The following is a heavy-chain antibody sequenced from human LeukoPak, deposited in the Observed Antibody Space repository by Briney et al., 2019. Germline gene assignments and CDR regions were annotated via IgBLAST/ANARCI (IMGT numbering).Heavy chain of an antibody. J-gene: IGHJ6*04. V-gene: IGHV7-4-1*01. Sequence: ASVKVSCKASGYTFTSYAMNWVRQAPGQGLEWMGWINTNTGNPTYAQGFTGRFVFSLDTSVSTAYLQICSLKAEDTAVYYCAREGVLYYGDYYYYGMGVWGKGTTVTVSS. CDR2: INTNTGNP. CDR1: GYTFTSYA. D-gene: IGHD2-8*01. CDR3: AREGVLYYGDYYYYGMGV.